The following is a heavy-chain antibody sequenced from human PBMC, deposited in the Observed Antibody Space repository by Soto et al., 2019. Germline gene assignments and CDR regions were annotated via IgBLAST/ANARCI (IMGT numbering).Heavy chain of an antibody. V-gene: IGHV3-21*01. D-gene: IGHD2-15*01. CDR2: ISTSSSYI. J-gene: IGHJ4*02. Sequence: GGSLRLSCAASGYTFCRYSMNWVSQAPGKGLEWVSSISTSSSYIYYADSVKGRFTISRDNAKNSLDLQMNSLRAEDTAVYYCARDHLKYCSGGSCYVFDYWGQGTLVTVSS. CDR1: GYTFCRYS. CDR3: ARDHLKYCSGGSCYVFDY.